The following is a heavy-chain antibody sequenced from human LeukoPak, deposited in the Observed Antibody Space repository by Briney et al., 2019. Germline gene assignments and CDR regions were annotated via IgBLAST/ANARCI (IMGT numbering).Heavy chain of an antibody. Sequence: QPGGSLRLSCAASGFTFSTYAVTWVRQAPGKGREWVSTMSGSGDSTYYADSVKGRFTISRDNSKDTLYLQMSSVRVDDTAVYYCARDRGRYYDSRGFYWGYYFDSWGQGILVTVST. J-gene: IGHJ4*02. CDR2: MSGSGDST. D-gene: IGHD3-22*01. CDR1: GFTFSTYA. V-gene: IGHV3-23*01. CDR3: ARDRGRYYDSRGFYWGYYFDS.